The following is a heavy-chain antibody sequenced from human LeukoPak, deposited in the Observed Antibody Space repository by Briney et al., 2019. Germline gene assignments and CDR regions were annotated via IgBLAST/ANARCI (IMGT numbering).Heavy chain of an antibody. J-gene: IGHJ4*02. CDR1: GFTFRSYW. CDR3: ARVGMISYSFDY. D-gene: IGHD2-21*01. Sequence: GGSLRLSCAASGFTFRSYWMSWVRQAPGKGLEWVANIKQDGSEKYYVDSVKGRFTISRDNAKNSLYLQMNSLRAEDTGVYYCARVGMISYSFDYWGQGTLVTVSS. V-gene: IGHV3-7*01. CDR2: IKQDGSEK.